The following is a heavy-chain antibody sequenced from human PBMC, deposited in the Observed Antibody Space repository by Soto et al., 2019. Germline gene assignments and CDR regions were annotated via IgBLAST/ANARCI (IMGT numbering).Heavy chain of an antibody. V-gene: IGHV4-39*01. D-gene: IGHD6-13*01. Sequence: SETLSLTCNVSGGSISSSRSYWAWFRQPPGKELEWIANIFYAGNTYYNPSLKSRVTVSVDTSKNQFSLKLDSVTAADTAVYYCARPAAAPGIDLWFDPWGQGTLVTVSS. J-gene: IGHJ5*02. CDR1: GGSISSSRSY. CDR3: ARPAAAPGIDLWFDP. CDR2: IFYAGNT.